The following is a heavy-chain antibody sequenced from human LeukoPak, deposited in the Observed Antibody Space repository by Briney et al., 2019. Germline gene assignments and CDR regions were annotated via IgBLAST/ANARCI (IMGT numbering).Heavy chain of an antibody. V-gene: IGHV4-39*07. CDR3: ARGLGYDFWSGYSPYYYYYGMDV. J-gene: IGHJ6*02. CDR1: GGSISSSSHY. Sequence: SETLSLTCIVSGGSISSSSHYWGWIRQSPGKGLEWIGSIYYSGTTHNNPTLKSRVTISVDTSKNQFSLKLSSVTAADTAVYYCARGLGYDFWSGYSPYYYYYGMDVWGQGTTVTVSS. D-gene: IGHD3-3*01. CDR2: IYYSGTT.